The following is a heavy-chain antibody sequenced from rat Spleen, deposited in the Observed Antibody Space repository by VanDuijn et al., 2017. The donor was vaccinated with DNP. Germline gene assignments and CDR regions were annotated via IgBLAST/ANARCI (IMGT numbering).Heavy chain of an antibody. J-gene: IGHJ2*01. CDR1: GFTFSDYY. V-gene: IGHV5-7*01. CDR3: ARWGGDYFDY. Sequence: EVQLVESGGGLVQPGRSLKLSCAASGFTFSDYYMAWVRQAPKKNLEWVATISYDGGTTYYRDSVKGRFTISRDNAKSTLYLQMNSLRSEDMATYYCARWGGDYFDYWGQGVMVTVSS. CDR2: ISYDGGTT.